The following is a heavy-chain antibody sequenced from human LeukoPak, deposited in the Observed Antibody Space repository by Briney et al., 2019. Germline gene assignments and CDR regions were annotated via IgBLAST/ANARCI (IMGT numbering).Heavy chain of an antibody. CDR1: GGSISSGSYY. CDR2: IYTSGST. D-gene: IGHD2-21*02. CDR3: ASTPGDYYFDY. V-gene: IGHV4-61*02. Sequence: PSETLSLTCTVSGGSISSGSYYWSWIRQPAGKGLEWIGRIYTSGSTNYNPSLKSRVTISVDTSKNQFSLKLSSVTAADTAVYYCASTPGDYYFDYWGQGTLVTVSS. J-gene: IGHJ4*02.